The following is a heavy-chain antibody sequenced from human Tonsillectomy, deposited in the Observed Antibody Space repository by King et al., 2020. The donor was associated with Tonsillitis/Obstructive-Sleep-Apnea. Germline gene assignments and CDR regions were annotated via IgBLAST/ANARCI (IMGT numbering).Heavy chain of an antibody. D-gene: IGHD6-6*01. CDR3: ARTLQRGSSSLDY. CDR2: ISSNSNYI. J-gene: IGHJ4*02. CDR1: GLTFSTYS. V-gene: IGHV3-21*01. Sequence: VQLVESGGGLVKPGGSLRLSCAASGLTFSTYSMNWVRQAPGKGLEWVSSISSNSNYIYYADSVKGRFTISRDNAKNSLYLQMNSLRAEDTAVYYCARTLQRGSSSLDYWGQRTLVTVSS.